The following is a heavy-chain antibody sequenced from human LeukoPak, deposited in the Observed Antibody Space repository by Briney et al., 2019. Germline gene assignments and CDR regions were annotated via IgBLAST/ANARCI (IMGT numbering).Heavy chain of an antibody. J-gene: IGHJ6*02. V-gene: IGHV3-30*18. CDR1: GFTFSSYG. D-gene: IGHD6-19*01. Sequence: PGRSLRLSCAAPGFTFSSYGMHWVRQAPGKGLEWVAVISYDGSNDYYADSVKGRFTISRDNSKNTLYLQMNRLRTEDTAVYYCAKGHSSGDLYYYYGMDVWGQGTTVTVSS. CDR3: AKGHSSGDLYYYYGMDV. CDR2: ISYDGSND.